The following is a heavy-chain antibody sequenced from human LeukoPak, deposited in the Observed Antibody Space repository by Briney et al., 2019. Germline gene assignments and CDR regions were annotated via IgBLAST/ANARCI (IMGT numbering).Heavy chain of an antibody. CDR2: IRYDGSNK. J-gene: IGHJ3*02. V-gene: IGHV3-30*02. CDR1: GFTFSSYG. D-gene: IGHD4-17*01. CDR3: AKNVRFRDAFDI. Sequence: GGSLRLSCAASGFTFSSYGMHWVRQAPGKGLEWVAFIRYDGSNKYYADSVKGRFTISRDNSKNTLYLQMNSLRAEDTAVYYCAKNVRFRDAFDIWGQGTMVTVSS.